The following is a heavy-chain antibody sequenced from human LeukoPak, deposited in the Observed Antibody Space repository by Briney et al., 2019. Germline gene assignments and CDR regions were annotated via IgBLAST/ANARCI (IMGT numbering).Heavy chain of an antibody. CDR2: IYPGDSDT. J-gene: IGHJ4*02. Sequence: GESLKISCKGSGYSFTSYWIGWVRQMPGKVLEWMGIIYPGDSDTRYSLSFQGQGTISADKSISTAYLQWSSLKASDTAMYYCARGVDSRSFYFDYWGQGTLVTVSS. CDR3: ARGVDSRSFYFDY. D-gene: IGHD6-6*01. CDR1: GYSFTSYW. V-gene: IGHV5-51*01.